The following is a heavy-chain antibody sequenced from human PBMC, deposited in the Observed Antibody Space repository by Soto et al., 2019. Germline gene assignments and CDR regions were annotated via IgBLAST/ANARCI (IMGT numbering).Heavy chain of an antibody. CDR1: GFTFSRYA. J-gene: IGHJ4*02. CDR2: ISGSGGST. CDR3: AISRTAMVPHPFAY. Sequence: GGSLRLSCAASGFTFSRYAMSWVRQAPGKGLEWVSAISGSGGSTYYADSVKGRFTLSRDNSKNTLYLQMNSLRAEDTAVYYCAISRTAMVPHPFAYWGQGTLVTVSS. D-gene: IGHD5-18*01. V-gene: IGHV3-23*01.